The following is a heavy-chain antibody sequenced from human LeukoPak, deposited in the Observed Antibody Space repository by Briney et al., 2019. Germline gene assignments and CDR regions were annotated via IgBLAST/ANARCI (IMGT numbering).Heavy chain of an antibody. Sequence: APVKVSCKASGYTFTSYYMHWVRQAPGQGLEWMGIINPSGGSTSYAQKFQGRVTMTRDTSTSTVYMELSSLRSEDTAVYYCARDSPYYDSSGHYFDYWGQGTLVTVSS. CDR1: GYTFTSYY. CDR3: ARDSPYYDSSGHYFDY. J-gene: IGHJ4*02. CDR2: INPSGGST. D-gene: IGHD3-22*01. V-gene: IGHV1-46*03.